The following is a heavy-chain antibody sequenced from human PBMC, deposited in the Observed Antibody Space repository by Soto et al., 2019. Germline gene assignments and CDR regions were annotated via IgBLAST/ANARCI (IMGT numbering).Heavy chain of an antibody. CDR2: LIPIFGTT. V-gene: IGHV1-69*01. Sequence: QVQLVQSGTEVKKPGSSVKVSCKASGGTFRSNAISWVRQAPGQGLEWMGGLIPIFGTTSYAQKFQGRVTITADESASTAYMELSSLRSDDPAVYYCASLPSFYYGSGYGMDVWGQGTTVTVSS. D-gene: IGHD3-10*01. CDR1: GGTFRSNA. CDR3: ASLPSFYYGSGYGMDV. J-gene: IGHJ6*02.